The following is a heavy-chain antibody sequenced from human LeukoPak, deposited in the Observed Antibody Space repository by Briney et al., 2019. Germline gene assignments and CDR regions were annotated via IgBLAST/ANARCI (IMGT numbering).Heavy chain of an antibody. V-gene: IGHV3-30-3*01. CDR3: ASYCSGGSCSAFDY. CDR1: GFTFSSYA. CDR2: ISYDGSNK. J-gene: IGHJ4*02. Sequence: GGSLRLSCAASGFTFSSYAMHWVRQAPGKGLEWVAVISYDGSNKYYADSVKGRFTISRDNSKNTLYLQMNSLRAEDSAVYYCASYCSGGSCSAFDYWGQGTLVTVSS. D-gene: IGHD2-15*01.